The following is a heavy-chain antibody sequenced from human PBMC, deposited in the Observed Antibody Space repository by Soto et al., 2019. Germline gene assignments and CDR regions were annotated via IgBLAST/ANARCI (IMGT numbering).Heavy chain of an antibody. V-gene: IGHV1-2*06. Sequence: GASVKVSCKASGYTFIDYSIHWVRQAPGQGLEWMGRINPHSGDTDYSQKFRGRVTLTRGTSSSTAYMELTRVRFDDTAIYYCATDRFKSGCEYFDLWGQGTQVTVSS. CDR2: INPHSGDT. J-gene: IGHJ4*02. D-gene: IGHD5-12*01. CDR1: GYTFIDYS. CDR3: ATDRFKSGCEYFDL.